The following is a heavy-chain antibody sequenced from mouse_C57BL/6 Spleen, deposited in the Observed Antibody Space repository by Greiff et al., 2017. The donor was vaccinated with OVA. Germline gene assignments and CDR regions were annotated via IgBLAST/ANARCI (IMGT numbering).Heavy chain of an antibody. V-gene: IGHV1-85*01. Sequence: QVQLKESGPELVKPGASVKLSCKASGYTFTSYDINWVKQRPGQGLEWIGWIYPRDGSTTYNEKFKGKATLTVDTSSSTAYMELHSLTSEDSAVYFCARGLYYGYTWFAYWGQGTLVTVSA. CDR1: GYTFTSYD. CDR3: ARGLYYGYTWFAY. CDR2: IYPRDGST. J-gene: IGHJ3*01. D-gene: IGHD2-2*01.